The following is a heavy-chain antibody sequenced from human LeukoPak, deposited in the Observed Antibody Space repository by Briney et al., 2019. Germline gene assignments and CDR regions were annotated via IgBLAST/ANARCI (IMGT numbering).Heavy chain of an antibody. CDR2: IYYSGST. CDR3: ARDSEQLVGYFDY. V-gene: IGHV4-59*01. Sequence: SETLSLTCTVSGGSISSYYWSWIRQPPGKGLEWIGYIYYSGSTNYNPSLKSRVTISVDTSKNQFSLKLSSVTAADTAVYYCARDSEQLVGYFDYWGQGTLVTVSS. J-gene: IGHJ4*02. CDR1: GGSISSYY. D-gene: IGHD6-6*01.